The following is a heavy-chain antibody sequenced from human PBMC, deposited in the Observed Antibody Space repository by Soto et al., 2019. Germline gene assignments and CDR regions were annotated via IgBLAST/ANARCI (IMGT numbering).Heavy chain of an antibody. V-gene: IGHV1-69*06. J-gene: IGHJ4*02. CDR3: ARGVGVLAKFDF. Sequence: QVLLVQSGAELKEPGSSVKVSCKASGGTSSSYSLSWVRQAPGQGLEWMGGIIPLFGTANYAQKFQGRVTITADKSTNTAYMELSSLRSDDTAVYYCARGVGVLAKFDFWGQGTLVTVSS. CDR2: IIPLFGTA. CDR1: GGTSSSYS. D-gene: IGHD2-8*01.